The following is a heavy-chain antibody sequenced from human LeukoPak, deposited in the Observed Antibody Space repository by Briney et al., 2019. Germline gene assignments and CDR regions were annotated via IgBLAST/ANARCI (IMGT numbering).Heavy chain of an antibody. CDR3: AKGYCSSTSCYLS. Sequence: GGSLRLSCAASGFPFSHYAMTWVRQAPGKGPEWVSSISNGGDGTFYADSVKGRFTISRDNSKNTLYLQMNSLRAEDTAVYYCAKGYCSSTSCYLSWGQGTLVTVSS. CDR2: ISNGGDGT. V-gene: IGHV3-23*01. CDR1: GFPFSHYA. D-gene: IGHD2-2*01. J-gene: IGHJ5*02.